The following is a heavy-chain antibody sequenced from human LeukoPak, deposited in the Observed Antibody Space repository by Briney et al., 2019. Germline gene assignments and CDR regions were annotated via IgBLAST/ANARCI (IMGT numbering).Heavy chain of an antibody. J-gene: IGHJ3*02. CDR1: GSSISSYY. CDR3: ARSVLQQRLNYYDLGMGAFDI. Sequence: PSETLSLTCIVSGSSISSYYWSWIRQPAGKGLEWIGRIYTSGSTNYNPSLKSRVTISVDTSKNQFSLKLSSVTAADTAVYYCARSVLQQRLNYYDLGMGAFDIWGQGTMVTVSS. D-gene: IGHD3-22*01. V-gene: IGHV4-4*07. CDR2: IYTSGST.